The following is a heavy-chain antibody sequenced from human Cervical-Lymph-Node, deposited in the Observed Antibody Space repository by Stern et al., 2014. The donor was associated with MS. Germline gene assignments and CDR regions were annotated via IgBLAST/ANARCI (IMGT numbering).Heavy chain of an antibody. Sequence: EVQLVESGGGLIQPGGSLRLSCAASGFTVSINYMHWVRQAPGKGLECVSLLGSGGSTKYAESVKGRFTISRDNSKNTVYLQMNSLRVEDTAVYYCARAATGSLFDYWGQGTLVTVSS. CDR2: LGSGGST. D-gene: IGHD6-13*01. J-gene: IGHJ4*02. CDR3: ARAATGSLFDY. CDR1: GFTVSINY. V-gene: IGHV3-53*01.